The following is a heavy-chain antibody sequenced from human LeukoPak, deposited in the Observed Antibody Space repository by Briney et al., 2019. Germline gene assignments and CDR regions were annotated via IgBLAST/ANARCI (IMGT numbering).Heavy chain of an antibody. CDR1: GGSVSSSNW. CDR3: ARQLAYCGGDCFFY. Sequence: SETLSLTCAVSGGSVSSSNWWTWVRQPPGKGLEWIGEIYHTGSTNYNPSLKSRVTISVDKSKNQFSLKLNSVNAADTAVYYCARQLAYCGGDCFFYWGQGTLVTVSS. J-gene: IGHJ4*02. D-gene: IGHD2-21*01. CDR2: IYHTGST. V-gene: IGHV4-4*02.